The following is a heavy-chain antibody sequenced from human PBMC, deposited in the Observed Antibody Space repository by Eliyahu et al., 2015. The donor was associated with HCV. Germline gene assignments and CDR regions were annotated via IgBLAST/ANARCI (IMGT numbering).Heavy chain of an antibody. CDR2: ISGSAXST. CDR3: AKAPAWGYESSGFHYRPLCFDY. D-gene: IGHD3-22*01. V-gene: IGHV3-23*01. Sequence: EVQLLESGGGLVQPGGSLRLSCAASGFIFSNYAMGWVRQAPGKGLEWISGISGSAXSTYYAGSVKGRFTISRDNSKNTLYLQMNSLRADDTAVYYCAKAPAWGYESSGFHYRPLCFDYWGQGTRVTVSS. J-gene: IGHJ4*02. CDR1: GFIFSNYA.